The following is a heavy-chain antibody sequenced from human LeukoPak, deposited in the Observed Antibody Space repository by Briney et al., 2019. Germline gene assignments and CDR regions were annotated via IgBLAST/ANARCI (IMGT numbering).Heavy chain of an antibody. D-gene: IGHD6-19*01. Sequence: ASVKVSCKASGYTFTSYGISWVRQAPGQGLEWMGWISAYNGNTNYAQKLQGRVTMTTDTSTSTAYMELRSLRSDDTAVYYCARDINLLVAGTQDYWGQGTLVTVSS. CDR3: ARDINLLVAGTQDY. CDR1: GYTFTSYG. J-gene: IGHJ4*02. CDR2: ISAYNGNT. V-gene: IGHV1-18*01.